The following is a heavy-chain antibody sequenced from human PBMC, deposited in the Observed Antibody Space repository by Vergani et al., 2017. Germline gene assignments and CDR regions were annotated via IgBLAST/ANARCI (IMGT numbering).Heavy chain of an antibody. Sequence: QVQLQESGPGLVKPSETLSLTCAVSGYSISSYYWSWIRQPPGKGLEWIGYIYYSGSTNYNPSLKSRVTISVDTSKNQFSLKLSSVTAADTAVYYCAGSYYDFWSGYSMDVWGKGTTVTVSS. V-gene: IGHV4-59*01. CDR1: GYSISSYY. J-gene: IGHJ6*04. CDR2: IYYSGST. CDR3: AGSYYDFWSGYSMDV. D-gene: IGHD3-3*01.